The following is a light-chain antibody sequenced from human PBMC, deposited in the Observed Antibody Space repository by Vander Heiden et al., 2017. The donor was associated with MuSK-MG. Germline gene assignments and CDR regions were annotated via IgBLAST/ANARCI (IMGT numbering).Light chain of an antibody. CDR1: QSLSRY. V-gene: IGKV3-11*01. Sequence: EIVLTQSPASLSLSPGERATLSCRASQSLSRYLAWYQQKPGQAPRLLIYDASNRATGIPARFSGSGYGTDFTLTISSREPEDFAVYYCQQRTNWPPYTFGQGTKLEIK. CDR2: DAS. CDR3: QQRTNWPPYT. J-gene: IGKJ2*01.